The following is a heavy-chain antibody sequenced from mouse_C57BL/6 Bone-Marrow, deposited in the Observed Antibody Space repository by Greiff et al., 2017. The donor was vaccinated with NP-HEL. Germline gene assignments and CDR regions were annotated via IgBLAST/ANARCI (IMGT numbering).Heavy chain of an antibody. CDR1: GFSFNTYA. V-gene: IGHV10-1*01. Sequence: EVKVVESGGGLVQPKGSLKLSCAASGFSFNTYAMNWVRQAPGKGLEWVARIRSKSNNYATYYADSVKDRFTISRDDSESMLYLQMNNLKTEDTAMYYCVSLLGYAMDYWGQGTSVTVSS. J-gene: IGHJ4*01. D-gene: IGHD2-1*01. CDR2: IRSKSNNYAT. CDR3: VSLLGYAMDY.